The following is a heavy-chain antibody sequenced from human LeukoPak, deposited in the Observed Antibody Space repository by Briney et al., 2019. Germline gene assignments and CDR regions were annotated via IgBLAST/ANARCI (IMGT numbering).Heavy chain of an antibody. V-gene: IGHV1-18*01. CDR3: ARAGLYCSSTSCPAPYYYYGMDV. CDR2: ISAYNGNT. J-gene: IGHJ6*02. CDR1: GYTFTSYG. Sequence: ASVKVSCKASGYTFTSYGISWVRQAPGQGLEWMGWISAYNGNTNYAQKLQGRVTMTTDTSTSTAYMELRSLRSDDTAVYYCARAGLYCSSTSCPAPYYYYGMDVWGQGTTVTVSS. D-gene: IGHD2-2*01.